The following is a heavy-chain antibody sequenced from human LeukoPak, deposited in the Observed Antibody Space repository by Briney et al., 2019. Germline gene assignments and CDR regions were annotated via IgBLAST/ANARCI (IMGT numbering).Heavy chain of an antibody. J-gene: IGHJ4*02. CDR2: ISGSGSST. CDR3: AKSIGGVVVVAADY. D-gene: IGHD2-15*01. Sequence: VISGSGSSTYYADSVKGRFTLSRDNSKNTIYLQMNSLRAEDTAVYYCAKSIGGVVVVAADYWGQGTLVTVSS. V-gene: IGHV3-23*01.